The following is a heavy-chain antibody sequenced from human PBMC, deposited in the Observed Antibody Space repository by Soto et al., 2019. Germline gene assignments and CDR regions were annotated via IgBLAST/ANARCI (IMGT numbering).Heavy chain of an antibody. CDR3: ARIMVRGVPIDY. V-gene: IGHV1-69*13. D-gene: IGHD3-10*01. CDR1: GGTYSSYA. J-gene: IGHJ4*02. CDR2: IIPIFGTA. Sequence: SVKVSCKASGGTYSSYAISWVRQAPGQGLEWMGGIIPIFGTANYAQKFQGRVTITADESTSTAYMELSSLRSEDTAVYYCARIMVRGVPIDYWGQGTLVTVSS.